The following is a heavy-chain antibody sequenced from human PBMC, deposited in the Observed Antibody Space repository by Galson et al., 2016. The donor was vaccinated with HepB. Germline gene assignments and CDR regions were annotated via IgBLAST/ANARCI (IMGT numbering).Heavy chain of an antibody. CDR2: IHSDGSTT. CDR3: ARAGGGTGGYYYYAMDV. Sequence: SLRLSCAASGFTFSSYWMQWVRQAPGKGLVWVSRIHSDGSTTSYADSVKGRFTISRDNAKNTLYLQMNSLRDEDTAVYYCARAGGGTGGYYYYAMDVWGQGATLTVSS. CDR1: GFTFSSYW. J-gene: IGHJ6*02. D-gene: IGHD1-14*01. V-gene: IGHV3-74*01.